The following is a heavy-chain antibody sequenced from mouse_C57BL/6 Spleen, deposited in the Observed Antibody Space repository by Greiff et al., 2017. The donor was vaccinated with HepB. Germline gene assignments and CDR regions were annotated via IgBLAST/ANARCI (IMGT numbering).Heavy chain of an antibody. V-gene: IGHV1-81*01. CDR3: ARSRGSSYFDY. D-gene: IGHD1-1*01. Sequence: QVQLQQSGAELARPGASVKLSCKASGYTFTSYGISWVKQRTGQGLEWIGEIYPRSGNTYYNEKFKGEATLTADKSSSTAYMELRSLTSEDSAVYFCARSRGSSYFDYWGQGTTLTVSS. J-gene: IGHJ2*01. CDR1: GYTFTSYG. CDR2: IYPRSGNT.